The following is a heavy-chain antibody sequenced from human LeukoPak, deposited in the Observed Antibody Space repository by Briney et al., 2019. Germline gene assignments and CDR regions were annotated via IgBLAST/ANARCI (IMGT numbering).Heavy chain of an antibody. CDR1: GGSISSGSYY. D-gene: IGHD2-15*01. CDR2: IYTSGST. V-gene: IGHV4-61*02. CDR3: ARDLGYCSGGSCYSDWFDP. Sequence: SQTLSLTCTVSGGSISSGSYYWSWIRQPAGKGLEWIGRIYTSGSTNYNPSLKSRVTISVDTSKNQFSLKLSSVTAADTAVYYCARDLGYCSGGSCYSDWFDPWGQGTLVTVSS. J-gene: IGHJ5*02.